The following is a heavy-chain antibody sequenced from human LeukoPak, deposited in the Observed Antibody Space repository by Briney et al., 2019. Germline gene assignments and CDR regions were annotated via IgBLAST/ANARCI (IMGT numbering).Heavy chain of an antibody. CDR3: ATPRLYYDSSGSYFQH. V-gene: IGHV3-30*02. CDR1: GFTFSSYG. CDR2: IRYDGSNK. D-gene: IGHD3-22*01. Sequence: PGGSLRLSCAASGFTFSSYGMHWVRQAPGKGLEWVAFIRYDGSNKYYADSVKGRFTISRDNSKNTLYLQMNSLRAEDTAVYYCATPRLYYDSSGSYFQHWGQGTLVTVSS. J-gene: IGHJ1*01.